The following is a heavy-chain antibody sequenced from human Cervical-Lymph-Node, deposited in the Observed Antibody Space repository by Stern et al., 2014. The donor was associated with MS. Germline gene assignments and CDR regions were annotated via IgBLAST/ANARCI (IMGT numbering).Heavy chain of an antibody. CDR3: ARVGDTAMEHLDY. J-gene: IGHJ4*02. CDR2: ISSSSSYT. CDR1: GFTFSDYY. V-gene: IGHV3-11*06. Sequence: VQLEESGGGLVKPGGSLRLSCAASGFTFSDYYMSWIRQAPGKGLEWVSYISSSSSYTNYADSVKGRFTISRDNAKNSLYLQMNSLRAEDTAVYYCARVGDTAMEHLDYWGQGTLVTVSS. D-gene: IGHD5-18*01.